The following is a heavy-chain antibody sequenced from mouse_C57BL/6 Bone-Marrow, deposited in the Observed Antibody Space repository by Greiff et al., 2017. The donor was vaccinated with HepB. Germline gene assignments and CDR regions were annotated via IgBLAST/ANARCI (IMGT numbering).Heavy chain of an antibody. D-gene: IGHD2-5*01. CDR1: GYTFTSYW. CDR3: ARQKAYYSNYTWFAY. Sequence: VQLQQPGAELVKPGASVKMSCKASGYTFTSYWITWVKQRPGQGLEWIGDIYPGSGSTNYNEKFKSKATLTVDTSSSTAYMQLSSLTSEDSAVYYCARQKAYYSNYTWFAYWGQGTLVTVSA. CDR2: IYPGSGST. V-gene: IGHV1-55*01. J-gene: IGHJ3*01.